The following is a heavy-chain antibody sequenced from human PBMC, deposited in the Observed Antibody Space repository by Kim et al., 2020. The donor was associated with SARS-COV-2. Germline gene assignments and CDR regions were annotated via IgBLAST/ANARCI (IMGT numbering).Heavy chain of an antibody. D-gene: IGHD3-3*01. CDR3: ARSHTRPIVGVVTPFDY. J-gene: IGHJ4*02. CDR2: IYYSGST. V-gene: IGHV4-59*08. CDR1: GGSISSYY. Sequence: SETLSLTCTVSGGSISSYYWSWIRQPPGKGLEWIGYIYYSGSTNYNPSLKSRVTISVDTSKNQFSLKLSSVTAADTAMYYCARSHTRPIVGVVTPFDYWGQGTLVTVSS.